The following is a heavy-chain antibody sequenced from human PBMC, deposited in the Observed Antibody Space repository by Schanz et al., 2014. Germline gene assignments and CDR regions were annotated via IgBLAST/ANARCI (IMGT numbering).Heavy chain of an antibody. J-gene: IGHJ4*02. V-gene: IGHV3-23*04. Sequence: EVQLVESGGGLIQPGGSLRLSCAASGFSFSRYAMGWVRQARGKGLEWVSAMNESHSTIYYADSVRGRFTISRDNAENTLFLQMISLRAEDTAVYYCARKVVATIGGYYDNWGQGTLVTVSS. CDR2: MNESHSTI. D-gene: IGHD5-12*01. CDR1: GFSFSRYA. CDR3: ARKVVATIGGYYDN.